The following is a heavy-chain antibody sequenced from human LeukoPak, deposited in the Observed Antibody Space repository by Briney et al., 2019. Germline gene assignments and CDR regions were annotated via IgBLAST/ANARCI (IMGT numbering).Heavy chain of an antibody. CDR3: ARDGYNSHFDY. D-gene: IGHD5-24*01. J-gene: IGHJ4*02. V-gene: IGHV3-11*04. CDR2: ISRSGSTI. Sequence: AGGSLRLSCATSGFTFSDYYMSWIRQAPGKGLEWVSYISRSGSTIYYADSVKGRFTISRDNAKNSLSLQMNSLRAEDTAVYYRARDGYNSHFDYWGQGTLVTVSS. CDR1: GFTFSDYY.